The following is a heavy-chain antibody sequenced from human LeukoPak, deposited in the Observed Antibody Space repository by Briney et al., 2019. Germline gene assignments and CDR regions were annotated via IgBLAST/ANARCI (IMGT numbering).Heavy chain of an antibody. Sequence: PSETLSLTCTVSGGSISSSSYYWGWIRQPPGKGLEWIGYIYYSGSTNYNPSLKSRVTISVDTSKNQFSLKLSSVTAADTAVYYCARPQYQLPPQGAFDIWGQGTMVTVSS. V-gene: IGHV4-61*05. CDR2: IYYSGST. D-gene: IGHD2-2*01. CDR3: ARPQYQLPPQGAFDI. J-gene: IGHJ3*02. CDR1: GGSISSSSYY.